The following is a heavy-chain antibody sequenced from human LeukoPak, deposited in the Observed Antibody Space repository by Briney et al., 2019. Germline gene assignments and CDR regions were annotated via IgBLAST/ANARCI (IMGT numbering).Heavy chain of an antibody. CDR3: ANQYTVDSDYARGYSDV. CDR1: GFTFSNAW. V-gene: IGHV3-15*07. J-gene: IGHJ2*01. Sequence: PGGSLRLSCAASGFTFSNAWMNWVRQAPGKGLEWVGRIKSKTDGGTTDYAAPVKGRFTISRDDSKNTLYLQMNSLRIEDTAVYFCANQYTVDSDYARGYSDVWGRGTLVTVSS. CDR2: IKSKTDGGTT. D-gene: IGHD3-10*02.